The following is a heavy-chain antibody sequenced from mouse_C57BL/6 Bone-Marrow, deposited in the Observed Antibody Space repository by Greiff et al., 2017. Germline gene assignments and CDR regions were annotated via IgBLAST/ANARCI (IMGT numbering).Heavy chain of an antibody. CDR1: GFSLTSYA. V-gene: IGHV2-9-1*01. Sequence: QVQLQQSGPGLVAPSQCLSITCTVSGFSLTSYAISWVRQPPGKGLEWLGVIWPGGGTNYNSALNSRLSISKDNSKSQVFLKMNSLQTDDTARYYCARLFYGYDGYFDYWGQGTTLTVSS. J-gene: IGHJ2*01. CDR3: ARLFYGYDGYFDY. D-gene: IGHD2-2*01. CDR2: IWPGGGT.